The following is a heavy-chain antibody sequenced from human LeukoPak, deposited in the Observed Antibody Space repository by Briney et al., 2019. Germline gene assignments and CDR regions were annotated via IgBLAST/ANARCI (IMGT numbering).Heavy chain of an antibody. J-gene: IGHJ4*02. CDR2: IYHSGST. D-gene: IGHD6-19*01. V-gene: IGHV4-31*03. Sequence: SQTLSLTCTVSGDSISGGGHYWSWIRQHPGKGLEWIGYIYHSGSTQYNPSLKSRVTISVDTPKNQFTLKLSSVTAADTAVYYCARDARISGWSYFDYWGQGTLVTVSS. CDR3: ARDARISGWSYFDY. CDR1: GDSISGGGHY.